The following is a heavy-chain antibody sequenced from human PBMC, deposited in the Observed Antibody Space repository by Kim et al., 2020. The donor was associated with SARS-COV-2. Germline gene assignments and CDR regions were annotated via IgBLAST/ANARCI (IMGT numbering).Heavy chain of an antibody. CDR1: GGSVSSGTHY. V-gene: IGHV4-61*01. J-gene: IGHJ6*02. CDR2: VFYTGST. Sequence: SETMSLTCTVSGGSVSSGTHYWSWIRQPPGKGPEWIGFVFYTGSTNYNPSLKSRVTISIDTSKNQFSLKLSSVTAADTAVYYCARNWNRNPLPMDVWGQGTTVTVSS. CDR3: ARNWNRNPLPMDV. D-gene: IGHD1-1*01.